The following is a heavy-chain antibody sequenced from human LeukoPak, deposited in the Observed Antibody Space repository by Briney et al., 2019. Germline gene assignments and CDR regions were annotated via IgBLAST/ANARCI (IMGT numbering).Heavy chain of an antibody. CDR1: GGTFSSYA. V-gene: IGHV1-69*13. CDR3: ARVAAAGLFDY. D-gene: IGHD6-13*01. J-gene: IGHJ4*02. Sequence: GASVKVSCKASGGTFSSYAISWVRQAPGQGLEWLGGIIPIFGTANYAQKFQGRVTITADESTSTAYMELSSLRSEDTAVYYCARVAAAGLFDYWGQGTLVIVSS. CDR2: IIPIFGTA.